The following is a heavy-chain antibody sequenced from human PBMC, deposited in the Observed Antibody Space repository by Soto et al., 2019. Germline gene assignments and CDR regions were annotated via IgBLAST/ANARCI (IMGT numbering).Heavy chain of an antibody. V-gene: IGHV6-1*01. CDR3: ARGLGSGSAHYYYYYGMDV. J-gene: IGHJ6*02. D-gene: IGHD3-16*01. CDR1: GDSVSSNSAA. CDR2: TYYRSKWYN. Sequence: QSQTLSLTCAISGDSVSSNSAAWNWIRQSPSRGLEWLGRTYYRSKWYNDYAVSVKSRITINPDTSKNQFSLQLNSVTPEDTAVYYCARGLGSGSAHYYYYYGMDVWGQGTTVTVSS.